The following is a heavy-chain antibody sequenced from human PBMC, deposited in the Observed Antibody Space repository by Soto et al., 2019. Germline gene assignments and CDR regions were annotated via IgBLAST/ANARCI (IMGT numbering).Heavy chain of an antibody. CDR1: GGSIRSSSYY. J-gene: IGHJ4*02. Sequence: PSETRSLTCTVSGGSIRSSSYYWGWIRQPPGKGVEWIGSIYYSGSTYYNPSLKSRVTISVDTSKNQFSLKLSSVTAADTAVYYCARGGTYYYDSSGYYCPYYFDYWGQGTLVTVSS. V-gene: IGHV4-39*07. CDR3: ARGGTYYYDSSGYYCPYYFDY. CDR2: IYYSGST. D-gene: IGHD3-22*01.